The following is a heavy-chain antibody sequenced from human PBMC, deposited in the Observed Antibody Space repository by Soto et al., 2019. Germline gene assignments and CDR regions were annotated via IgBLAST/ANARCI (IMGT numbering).Heavy chain of an antibody. Sequence: QVQLQQWGAGLLKPSETLSLTCAVYGGSFSGYYWSWIRQPPGKGLEWIGEINHSGSTNYNPSLTSRVTISVDTSKNQFSLKLSSVTAADTAVYYCARENVAGTGLSFDYWGQGTLVTVSS. CDR2: INHSGST. D-gene: IGHD6-19*01. V-gene: IGHV4-34*01. CDR3: ARENVAGTGLSFDY. J-gene: IGHJ4*02. CDR1: GGSFSGYY.